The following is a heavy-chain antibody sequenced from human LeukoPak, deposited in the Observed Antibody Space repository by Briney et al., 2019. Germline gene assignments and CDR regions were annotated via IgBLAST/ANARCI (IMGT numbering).Heavy chain of an antibody. V-gene: IGHV3-21*01. CDR1: GFTFSSYY. D-gene: IGHD5-18*01. CDR2: IGTSNSYI. CDR3: ARRATTERGHSYGLDY. Sequence: GESLRLSCVVSGFTFSSYYMNWVRQAPGKGLEWVSSIGTSNSYIYYADSVTGRFTISRDNAKNSLYLQMNSLRAEDTAVYYCARRATTERGHSYGLDYWGQGTLVTVSS. J-gene: IGHJ4*02.